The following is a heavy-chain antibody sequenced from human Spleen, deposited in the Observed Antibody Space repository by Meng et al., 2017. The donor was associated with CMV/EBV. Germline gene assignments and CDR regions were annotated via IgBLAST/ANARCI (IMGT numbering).Heavy chain of an antibody. CDR3: VKNMGGFLEFAFDI. CDR2: ISWNSGSI. D-gene: IGHD3-3*01. Sequence: GGSLRLSCAASGFTFNDYAMHWVRQAPGKGLEWVSGISWNSGSIDYADYVKGRFSISRDNAKNSLYLQMNSLRPEDTALYYCVKNMGGFLEFAFDIWGQGTMVTVSS. V-gene: IGHV3-9*01. CDR1: GFTFNDYA. J-gene: IGHJ3*02.